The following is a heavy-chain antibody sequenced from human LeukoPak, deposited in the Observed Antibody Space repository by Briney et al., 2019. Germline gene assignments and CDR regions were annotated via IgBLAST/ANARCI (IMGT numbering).Heavy chain of an antibody. J-gene: IGHJ6*03. Sequence: ASVKVSCKASGYTFTSYYMHWVRQAPGQGLEWMGIINPSGGSTSYAQKLQGRVTMTRDTSPSTFYMELSSLRSEDTALHYCAREGGRYHFWSGFNYYYYMDVWCKGTTVTVSS. V-gene: IGHV1-46*03. CDR1: GYTFTSYY. CDR2: INPSGGST. D-gene: IGHD3-3*01. CDR3: AREGGRYHFWSGFNYYYYMDV.